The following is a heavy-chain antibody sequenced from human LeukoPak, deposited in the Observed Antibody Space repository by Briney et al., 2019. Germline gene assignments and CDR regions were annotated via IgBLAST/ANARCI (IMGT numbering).Heavy chain of an antibody. D-gene: IGHD3-22*01. Sequence: GRSLRLSCAVSGLTFSSYAMHWVRQAPGKGLEWVAVISYDGINEYYTDSVKGRFTISRDNSKNTLYLQVNSLRPEDTAVYYCARAIPTDYYDGSPPLDYWGQGTLVTVSS. CDR2: ISYDGINE. CDR1: GLTFSSYA. V-gene: IGHV3-30-3*01. J-gene: IGHJ4*02. CDR3: ARAIPTDYYDGSPPLDY.